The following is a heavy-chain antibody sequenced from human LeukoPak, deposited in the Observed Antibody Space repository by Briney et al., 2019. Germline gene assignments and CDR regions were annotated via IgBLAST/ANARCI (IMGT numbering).Heavy chain of an antibody. Sequence: GGSLRLSCAASGFTLSSNYMSWVRQAPGKGLEWASVIYGDGTTYYADSVKGRFTISRDNSKNTLYLQMNSLRAEDTAVYYCARGYGSGSPTNFDYWGQGTLVTVSS. V-gene: IGHV3-66*01. CDR1: GFTLSSNY. CDR2: IYGDGTT. D-gene: IGHD3-10*01. J-gene: IGHJ4*02. CDR3: ARGYGSGSPTNFDY.